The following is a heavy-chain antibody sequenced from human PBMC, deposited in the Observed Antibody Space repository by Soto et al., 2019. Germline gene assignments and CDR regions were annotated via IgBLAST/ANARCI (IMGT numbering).Heavy chain of an antibody. CDR3: ARQGPGWLQSSVWFDP. D-gene: IGHD5-12*01. Sequence: ASETLSLTCTVSGGSISSSSYYWGWIRQPPGKGLEWIGSIYYSGSTYYNPSLKSRVTISVDTSKNQFSLKLSSVTAADTAVYYCARQGPGWLQSSVWFDPWGQGTLVTVSS. J-gene: IGHJ5*02. V-gene: IGHV4-39*01. CDR2: IYYSGST. CDR1: GGSISSSSYY.